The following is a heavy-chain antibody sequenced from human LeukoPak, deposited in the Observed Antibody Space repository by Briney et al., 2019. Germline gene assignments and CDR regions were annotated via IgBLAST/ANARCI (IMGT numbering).Heavy chain of an antibody. Sequence: ESLKISCKGSGHSFTSYWIGWVRQMPGKGLEWMGIIYPGDSDTRYSPSFQGQVTISADKSISTAYLQWSSPKASDTAMYYCARRVYYGSGSYSHYFDYWGQGTLVTVSS. CDR3: ARRVYYGSGSYSHYFDY. CDR2: IYPGDSDT. J-gene: IGHJ4*02. D-gene: IGHD3-10*01. CDR1: GHSFTSYW. V-gene: IGHV5-51*01.